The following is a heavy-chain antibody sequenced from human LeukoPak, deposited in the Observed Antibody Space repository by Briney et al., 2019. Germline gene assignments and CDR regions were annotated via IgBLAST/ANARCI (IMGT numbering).Heavy chain of an antibody. CDR3: ARVAGSVAAFV. Sequence: PSDTLSLTCTVSGGSISSGSYYWRWIRQPAGKGVEWIGRIYTTGSTNYNPSLKSRVTISADTSKNQFSLKLSSVTAADTAVYYCARVAGSVAAFVWGQGTMVTVSS. J-gene: IGHJ3*01. V-gene: IGHV4-61*02. D-gene: IGHD3-10*01. CDR1: GGSISSGSYY. CDR2: IYTTGST.